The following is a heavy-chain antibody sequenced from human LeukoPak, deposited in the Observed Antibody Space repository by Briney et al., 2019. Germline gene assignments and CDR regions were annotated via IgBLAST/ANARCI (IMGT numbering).Heavy chain of an antibody. D-gene: IGHD6-19*01. Sequence: PGGSLRLSCAASGFTVSSNYMSWVRQAPGKGLEWVSVIYSGGSTYYADSVKGRFTISRDNSKNTLYLQMNSLRAEDTAVYYCAIEPDSSGWYGSDYWGQGTLVTVSS. CDR3: AIEPDSSGWYGSDY. V-gene: IGHV3-66*01. CDR1: GFTVSSNY. CDR2: IYSGGST. J-gene: IGHJ4*02.